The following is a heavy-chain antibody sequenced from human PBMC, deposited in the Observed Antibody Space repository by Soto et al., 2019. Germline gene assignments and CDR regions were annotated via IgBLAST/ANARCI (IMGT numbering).Heavy chain of an antibody. D-gene: IGHD5-12*01. V-gene: IGHV4-4*02. Sequence: SETLSLTCAVSGGSISSSNWWSWVRQPPGKGLEWIGEIYHSGSTNYNPSLKSRVTISVDKSKNQFSLKLSSVTAADTAVYYCASLGGVDIVATNYYYYYMDVWGKGTTVTVSS. CDR3: ASLGGVDIVATNYYYYYMDV. CDR1: GGSISSSNW. J-gene: IGHJ6*03. CDR2: IYHSGST.